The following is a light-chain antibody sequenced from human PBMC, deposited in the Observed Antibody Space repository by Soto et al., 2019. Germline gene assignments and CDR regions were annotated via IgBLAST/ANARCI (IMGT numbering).Light chain of an antibody. V-gene: IGLV1-47*01. J-gene: IGLJ1*01. CDR2: RNN. Sequence: QSVLTQPPSASGTPGQRVTISCSGSTSNIGSNFVYWYQQLPGTAPKLLIYRNNERPSGVPDRFSGSRSGTSASLAISGLRSEDEADYYCATWDDSLHGYVFGTGTKVTVL. CDR3: ATWDDSLHGYV. CDR1: TSNIGSNF.